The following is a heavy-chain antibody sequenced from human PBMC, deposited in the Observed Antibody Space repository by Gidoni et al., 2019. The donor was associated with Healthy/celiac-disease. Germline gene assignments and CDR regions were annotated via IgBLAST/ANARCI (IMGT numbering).Heavy chain of an antibody. J-gene: IGHJ6*02. CDR1: GYTFTSYY. V-gene: IGHV1-46*01. CDR3: ARDPGRGAVTTYDGMDV. D-gene: IGHD4-17*01. Sequence: QVQLVQSGAEVKKPGASVKVSCKASGYTFTSYYMHWVRQAPGQGLEWMGIINPSGGSTSYAQKFQGRVTMTRDTSTSTVYMELSSLRSEDTAVYYCARDPGRGAVTTYDGMDVWGQGTTVTVSS. CDR2: INPSGGST.